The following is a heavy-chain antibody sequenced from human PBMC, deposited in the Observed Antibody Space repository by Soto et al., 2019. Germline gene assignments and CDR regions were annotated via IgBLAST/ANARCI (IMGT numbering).Heavy chain of an antibody. CDR1: GGTFSSYA. D-gene: IGHD2-15*01. Sequence: QVQLVQSGAEVKKPGSSVKVSCKASGGTFSSYAISWVRQAPGQGLEWMGGIIPIFGTANYAQKFQGRVTMXAXEPXSTAYMELSSLRSEDTAVYYCARKSRYCSGGSCYFLPGIDYWGQGTLVTVSS. J-gene: IGHJ4*02. V-gene: IGHV1-69*12. CDR2: IIPIFGTA. CDR3: ARKSRYCSGGSCYFLPGIDY.